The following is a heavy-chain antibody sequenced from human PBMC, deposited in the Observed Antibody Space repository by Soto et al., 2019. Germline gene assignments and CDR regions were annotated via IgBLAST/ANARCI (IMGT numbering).Heavy chain of an antibody. Sequence: PGGSLRLSCAASGFTFSSHAMGWVRQAPGKGLEWVSGISGRGGSTYYADSVKGRFTVSRDNSKNTLYLQMNSLRAEDTAVYYCAKTAEAVAGTVYGYWGQGILATVSS. V-gene: IGHV3-23*01. J-gene: IGHJ4*02. CDR1: GFTFSSHA. D-gene: IGHD6-19*01. CDR2: ISGRGGST. CDR3: AKTAEAVAGTVYGY.